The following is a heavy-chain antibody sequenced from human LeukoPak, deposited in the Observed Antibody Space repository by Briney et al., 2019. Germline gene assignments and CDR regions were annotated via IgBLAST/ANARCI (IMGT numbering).Heavy chain of an antibody. V-gene: IGHV3-23*01. D-gene: IGHD3-10*01. CDR1: VFTFSTYA. CDR2: ISTSGRST. CDR3: AKGLNAYDSGSYSHLGAFEM. Sequence: PGGSLILSCAASVFTFSTYAMSGLRQAPGKGLEWVSTISTSGRSTYYAVSVKGRFPIPRDNSKSTQFLQINSLRAEDTAVYYCAKGLNAYDSGSYSHLGAFEMWGQGTMVTVSS. J-gene: IGHJ3*02.